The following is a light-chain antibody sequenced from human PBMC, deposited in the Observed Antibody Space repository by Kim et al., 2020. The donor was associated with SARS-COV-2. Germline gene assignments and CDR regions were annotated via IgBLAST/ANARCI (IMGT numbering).Light chain of an antibody. CDR2: GAS. V-gene: IGKV3-15*01. J-gene: IGKJ2*01. Sequence: EIVMTQSPATLSVSPGERATLSCRASQSVGSNLAWYQQRPGQAPRLLIYGASTRATGVPARFSGSGSGTEFTLTISSPQSEDFAVYYCQQYNRWPPYILGQGTKLEI. CDR1: QSVGSN. CDR3: QQYNRWPPYI.